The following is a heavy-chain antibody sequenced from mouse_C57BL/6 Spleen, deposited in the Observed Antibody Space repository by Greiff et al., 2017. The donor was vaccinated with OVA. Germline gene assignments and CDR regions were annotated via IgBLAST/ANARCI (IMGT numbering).Heavy chain of an antibody. CDR2: IDPSDSYT. D-gene: IGHD2-5*01. V-gene: IGHV1-69*01. CDR3: ERAYYSRYDCYYGV. CDR1: GYTFTSYW. Sequence: VQLQQPGAELVMPGASVKLSCKASGYTFTSYWMHWVKQRPGQGLEWIGEIDPSDSYTNYNQKFKGKSTLTVDKSSSTAYMQLSSLTSEDSAVYYCERAYYSRYDCYYGVWGTGTTVTVSS. J-gene: IGHJ1*03.